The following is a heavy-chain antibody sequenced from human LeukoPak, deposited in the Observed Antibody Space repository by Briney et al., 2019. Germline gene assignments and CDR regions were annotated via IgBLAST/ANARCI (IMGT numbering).Heavy chain of an antibody. CDR2: IHKGGSFI. J-gene: IGHJ4*02. Sequence: PGGSLRLSCAPSGFTFSTYSMNWVRQAPGKGLEWVSAIHKGGSFIKYADSVKGRFIVSRDNAKNLLFLQMNSLRVEDTALYFCAREVLDIVEPGTNTIDYWGQGTRVTVSS. V-gene: IGHV3-21*01. CDR1: GFTFSTYS. CDR3: AREVLDIVEPGTNTIDY. D-gene: IGHD2-8*01.